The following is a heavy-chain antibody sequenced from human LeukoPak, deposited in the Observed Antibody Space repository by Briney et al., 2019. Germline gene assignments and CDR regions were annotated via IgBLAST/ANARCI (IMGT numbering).Heavy chain of an antibody. CDR2: IIPIFGTA. D-gene: IGHD5-18*01. J-gene: IGHJ4*02. V-gene: IGHV1-69*06. CDR1: GGTFSSYA. CDR3: ARVSGYSLPLQLNYFDY. Sequence: GASVKVSCKASGGTFSSYAISWVRQAPGQGLEGMGGIIPIFGTANYAQKFQGRVTITADKSTSTAYMELSSLRSEDTAVYYCARVSGYSLPLQLNYFDYWGQGTLVTVSS.